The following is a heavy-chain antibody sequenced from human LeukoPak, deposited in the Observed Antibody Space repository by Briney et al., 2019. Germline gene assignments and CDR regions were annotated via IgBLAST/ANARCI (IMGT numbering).Heavy chain of an antibody. Sequence: ASVKVSCKSSGYTFTGYYMHWVRQAPGQGLDWMGWINPNSGGTNYAQKFQGRVTMTRDTSISTAYMELSRLRSDDTAVFYCARVKGDYYDSSGYYYFSHFHHWGQGTLVTVSS. J-gene: IGHJ1*01. CDR2: INPNSGGT. D-gene: IGHD3-22*01. CDR1: GYTFTGYY. V-gene: IGHV1-2*02. CDR3: ARVKGDYYDSSGYYYFSHFHH.